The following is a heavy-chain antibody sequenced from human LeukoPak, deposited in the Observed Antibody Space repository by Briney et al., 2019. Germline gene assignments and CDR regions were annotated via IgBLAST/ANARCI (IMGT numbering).Heavy chain of an antibody. J-gene: IGHJ4*02. V-gene: IGHV1-2*02. CDR3: AQISHDSSGYWHFDY. CDR2: INPNSGGT. CDR1: GYTFTGYY. Sequence: ASVKVSCKASGYTFTGYYMRWVRQAPGQGLERMGWINPNSGGTNYAQKFQGRVTMTRDTSINTAYMGLSRLRSDDTAVYYCAQISHDSSGYWHFDYWGQGTLVTVSS. D-gene: IGHD3-22*01.